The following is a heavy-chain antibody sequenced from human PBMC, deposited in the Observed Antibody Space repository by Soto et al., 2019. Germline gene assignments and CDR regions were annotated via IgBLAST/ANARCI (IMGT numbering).Heavy chain of an antibody. CDR3: ARDQPLAAAGTRSQYGMDV. D-gene: IGHD6-13*01. CDR1: GYTFTGYY. Sequence: ASVKVSCKASGYTFTGYYMHWVRQAPGQGLEWMGWINPNSGGTNYAQKFQGWVTMTRDTSISTAYMELSRLRSDDTAVYYCARDQPLAAAGTRSQYGMDVWGQGTTVTVYS. CDR2: INPNSGGT. V-gene: IGHV1-2*04. J-gene: IGHJ6*02.